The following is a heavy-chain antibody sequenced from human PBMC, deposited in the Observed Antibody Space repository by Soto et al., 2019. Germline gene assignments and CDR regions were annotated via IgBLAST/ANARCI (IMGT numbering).Heavy chain of an antibody. Sequence: EVQLVESGGGLVQPGGSLRLSCAASGFTFISYWMHWVRQAPGKGLVWVSRMNSDGSTTSYADSVKGRFTISRGNAKNTVYLQMNSLTAEDTAVYYCARVGRGFWYFDLWGRGTLVTVAS. CDR1: GFTFISYW. V-gene: IGHV3-74*01. CDR2: MNSDGSTT. J-gene: IGHJ2*01. CDR3: ARVGRGFWYFDL.